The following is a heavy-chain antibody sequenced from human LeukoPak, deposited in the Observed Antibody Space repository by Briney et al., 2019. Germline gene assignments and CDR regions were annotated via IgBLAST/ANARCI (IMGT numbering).Heavy chain of an antibody. Sequence: ASVKVSCKASGYTFTSHDINWVRQATGQGLEWMGWMNPNSGNTGYAQKFQGRVTMTRNTSISTAYMELSSLRSEDTAVYYCARSLVVNYYDSRGPGYWGQGTLVTVSS. CDR3: ARSLVVNYYDSRGPGY. D-gene: IGHD3-22*01. CDR1: GYTFTSHD. CDR2: MNPNSGNT. J-gene: IGHJ4*02. V-gene: IGHV1-8*01.